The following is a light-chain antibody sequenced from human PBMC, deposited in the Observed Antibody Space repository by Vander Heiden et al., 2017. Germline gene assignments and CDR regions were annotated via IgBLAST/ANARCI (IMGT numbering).Light chain of an antibody. CDR3: QQSNSTPLT. CDR1: QSISSY. J-gene: IGKJ2*01. V-gene: IGKV1-39*01. Sequence: DIQMTQSPSSLSASAGDRVTITCRASQSISSYLNWYQQKPGKAPKLLIYAASSLQSGVPSRFSGSGSGTDFTLTISSLQPEDFATYYCQQSNSTPLTFGQGTKLEIK. CDR2: AAS.